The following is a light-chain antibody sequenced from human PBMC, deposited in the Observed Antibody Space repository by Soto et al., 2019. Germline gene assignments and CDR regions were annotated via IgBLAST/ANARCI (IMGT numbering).Light chain of an antibody. Sequence: DIPMTQSPSSLSASVGDRVTITCQASQDIDKFLNWYQQKPGKPPKLLIDDASNLATGVPSRFSGRGSGTDFTFTISSLQPDDSATYYCQQYNSHDDIAFGRGTKVEIK. V-gene: IGKV1-33*01. CDR2: DAS. CDR1: QDIDKF. CDR3: QQYNSHDDIA. J-gene: IGKJ4*01.